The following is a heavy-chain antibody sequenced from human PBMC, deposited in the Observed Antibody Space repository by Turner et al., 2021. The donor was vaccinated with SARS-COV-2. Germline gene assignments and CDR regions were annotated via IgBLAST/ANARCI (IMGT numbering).Heavy chain of an antibody. CDR2: IIPIFDTT. Sequence: QVQLVQSGPEVKKAGSSVKVSCKASGGSFSSYGISWVRQAPGQGLEWMGGIIPIFDTTNNAQRFKGRVTITADKYKSTAFLELSSLRADDTAVYYCAGGYYESRDFSFYHSYVMDVWGQGTTVTVSS. CDR1: GGSFSSYG. J-gene: IGHJ6*02. D-gene: IGHD3-22*01. CDR3: AGGYYESRDFSFYHSYVMDV. V-gene: IGHV1-69*06.